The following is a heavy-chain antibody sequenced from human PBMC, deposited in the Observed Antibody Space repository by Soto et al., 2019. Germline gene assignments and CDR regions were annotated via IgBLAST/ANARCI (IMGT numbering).Heavy chain of an antibody. CDR1: GYTFSTYG. CDR3: AREAAVMAAAGPDY. Sequence: QVQLVQSGAEVKKPGASVKVSCKASGYTFSTYGISWVRQAPGQGLEWMGWISAYNGDTETNYAQKFQGRATMTTXAXXSAAYMELRNLRSDATAVYYCAREAAVMAAAGPDYWGQGTLVTVSS. V-gene: IGHV1-18*01. CDR2: ISAYNGDTET. J-gene: IGHJ4*02. D-gene: IGHD6-13*01.